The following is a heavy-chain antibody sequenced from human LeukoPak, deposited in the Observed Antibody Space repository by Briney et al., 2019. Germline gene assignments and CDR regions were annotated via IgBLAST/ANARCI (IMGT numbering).Heavy chain of an antibody. V-gene: IGHV3-23*01. Sequence: QPGGSLRLSCVPSGFSFSNYAMSWVRQAPGKGLEWVSSISGSGGSTHYVDSVEGRFTISRDKTKNTLYLQMNSLRAEDTAVYYCAKSSYYDASGYYREYYFDSWGQGTLVTVSS. J-gene: IGHJ4*02. CDR1: GFSFSNYA. CDR2: ISGSGGST. CDR3: AKSSYYDASGYYREYYFDS. D-gene: IGHD3-22*01.